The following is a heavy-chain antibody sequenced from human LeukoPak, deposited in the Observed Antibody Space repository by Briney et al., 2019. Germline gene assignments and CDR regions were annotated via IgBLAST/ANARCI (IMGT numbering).Heavy chain of an antibody. Sequence: ASVKVSCKASGYTFTGYYIHWVRQAPGQGLGWMGWINPNSGGTNYAQKFQGRVTMPRDTSITTAYMELSGLRSDDTAIYYRARGKLAAPGRTGYNWFDPWGQGTLVTVSS. CDR2: INPNSGGT. J-gene: IGHJ5*02. D-gene: IGHD6-13*01. V-gene: IGHV1-2*02. CDR1: GYTFTGYY. CDR3: ARGKLAAPGRTGYNWFDP.